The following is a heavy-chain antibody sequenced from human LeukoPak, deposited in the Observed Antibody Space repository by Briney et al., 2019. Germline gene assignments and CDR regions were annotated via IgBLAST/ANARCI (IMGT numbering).Heavy chain of an antibody. CDR1: GFTFSSYA. CDR3: AKGRAIFGVADYYYMDV. J-gene: IGHJ6*03. CDR2: ISGSGGST. Sequence: GGSLRLFCAASGFTFSSYAMNWVRQAPGKGLEWVSAISGSGGSTYYADSVKGRFTISRDNSKNTLYLQMNSLRAEDTAVYYCAKGRAIFGVADYYYMDVWGKGTTVTVSS. D-gene: IGHD3-3*01. V-gene: IGHV3-23*01.